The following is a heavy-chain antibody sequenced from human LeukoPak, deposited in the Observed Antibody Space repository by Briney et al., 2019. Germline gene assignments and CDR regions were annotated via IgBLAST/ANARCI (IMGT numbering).Heavy chain of an antibody. CDR1: GGSISSYY. D-gene: IGHD4-23*01. CDR3: ARRGNSPTTDDAFDI. J-gene: IGHJ3*02. Sequence: PSETLSLTCTVSGGSISSYYWSWIRQPPGKGLEWIGYIYYSGSTNYNPSLKSRVTISVDTSKNQFSLKLSSVTAADTAVYYCARRGNSPTTDDAFDIWGQGTMVTVSS. CDR2: IYYSGST. V-gene: IGHV4-59*01.